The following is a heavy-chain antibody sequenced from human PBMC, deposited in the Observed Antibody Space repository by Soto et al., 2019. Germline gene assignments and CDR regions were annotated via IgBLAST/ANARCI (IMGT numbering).Heavy chain of an antibody. Sequence: SETLSLTCTVSGGSIRSYYWSWIRQPPGKGLEWIGYIFYSGSTDYNPSLKSRVTISVDTSKNQFSLKLSSVTAADTAVYFCARTYGRGAFDIWGQGTMVTVSS. V-gene: IGHV4-59*08. J-gene: IGHJ3*02. CDR1: GGSIRSYY. CDR3: ARTYGRGAFDI. CDR2: IFYSGST. D-gene: IGHD3-10*01.